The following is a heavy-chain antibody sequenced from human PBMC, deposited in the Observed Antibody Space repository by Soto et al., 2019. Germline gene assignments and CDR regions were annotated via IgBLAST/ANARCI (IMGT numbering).Heavy chain of an antibody. CDR3: ANEMSASYSSSSHYFDY. V-gene: IGHV3-9*01. Sequence: GGSLRLSCAASGFTFDDYAMHWVRQAPGKGLEWVSGLSWNSDSIGYADSVKGRFTISRDNAKNSLYLQMNGLRAEDTALYYCANEMSASYSSSSHYFDYWGQGTLVTVSS. CDR2: LSWNSDSI. D-gene: IGHD6-6*01. CDR1: GFTFDDYA. J-gene: IGHJ4*02.